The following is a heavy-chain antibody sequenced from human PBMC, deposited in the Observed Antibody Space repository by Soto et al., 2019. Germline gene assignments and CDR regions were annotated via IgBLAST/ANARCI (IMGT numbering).Heavy chain of an antibody. CDR1: GYTFTDYD. CDR2: MNPNNGNT. D-gene: IGHD3-10*01. Sequence: QVQLVQSGAEVKKPGASVKVSCKASGYTFTDYDINWFRQATGQGLEWMGWMNPNNGNTGYAQNFQVRVTMTRSTSISTAYMELGTLRSEDTALYYCAKGPRNWGGDYWGQGTLVTVSS. CDR3: AKGPRNWGGDY. V-gene: IGHV1-8*01. J-gene: IGHJ4*02.